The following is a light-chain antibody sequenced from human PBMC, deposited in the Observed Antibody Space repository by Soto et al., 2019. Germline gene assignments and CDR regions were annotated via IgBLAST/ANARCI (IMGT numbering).Light chain of an antibody. V-gene: IGLV1-44*01. Sequence: QSVLTQPPSASGTPGQRVTISCSGGASNIGRNTVNWYQDLLGTAPKLLISSDNKRPSGVPDRFSGAKSGTSASLAISGLQSEDEADYYCAVWDDSLNGPVFGGGTKLTVL. J-gene: IGLJ3*02. CDR3: AVWDDSLNGPV. CDR2: SDN. CDR1: ASNIGRNT.